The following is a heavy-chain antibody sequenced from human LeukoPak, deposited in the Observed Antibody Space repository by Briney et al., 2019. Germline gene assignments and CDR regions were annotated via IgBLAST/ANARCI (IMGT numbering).Heavy chain of an antibody. Sequence: PSQTLSLTCSVSGGSISSGDSPWTWIRQSPGKGLEWIGYFYDSGTTDSNPSLKRRLTMSVDTSKNQLSLKLRSVTAADTAVYYCARVEGYGDNVWFHPWGQGTLVTVSS. J-gene: IGHJ5*02. V-gene: IGHV4-30-4*01. CDR3: ARVEGYGDNVWFHP. CDR1: GGSISSGDSP. CDR2: FYDSGTT. D-gene: IGHD4-17*01.